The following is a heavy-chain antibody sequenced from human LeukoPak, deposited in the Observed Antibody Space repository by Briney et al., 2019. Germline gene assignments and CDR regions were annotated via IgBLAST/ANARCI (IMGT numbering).Heavy chain of an antibody. Sequence: GASVKVSCKASGGTFSSYAISWVRQAPGQGLEWMGGIIPIFGTANYAQKFQGRVTITADESTSTAYMELSSLRSEDTAVYYCARDLYGDCSSTSCPLDYWGQGTLVTVSS. J-gene: IGHJ4*02. D-gene: IGHD2-2*01. V-gene: IGHV1-69*13. CDR1: GGTFSSYA. CDR3: ARDLYGDCSSTSCPLDY. CDR2: IIPIFGTA.